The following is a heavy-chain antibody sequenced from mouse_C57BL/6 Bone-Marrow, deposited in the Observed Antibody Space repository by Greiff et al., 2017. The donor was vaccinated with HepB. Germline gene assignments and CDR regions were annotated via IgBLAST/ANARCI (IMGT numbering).Heavy chain of an antibody. CDR3: ARSGDYDLFAY. Sequence: VQLKESGPELVKPGASVKIPCKASGYTFTDYNMDWVKQSHGKSLEWIGDINPNNGGTIYNQKFKGKATLTVDKSSSTAYMELRSLTSEDTAVYYCARSGDYDLFAYWGQGTLVTVSA. V-gene: IGHV1-18*01. CDR1: GYTFTDYN. D-gene: IGHD2-4*01. CDR2: INPNNGGT. J-gene: IGHJ3*01.